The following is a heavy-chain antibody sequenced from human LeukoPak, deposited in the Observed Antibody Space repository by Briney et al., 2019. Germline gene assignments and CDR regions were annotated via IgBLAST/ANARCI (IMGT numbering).Heavy chain of an antibody. CDR2: IYSGGST. J-gene: IGHJ4*02. CDR1: GFTVSTNY. V-gene: IGHV3-66*01. D-gene: IGHD6-13*01. Sequence: GGSLRLSCAASGFTVSTNYMTWVRQAPGKGLEWVSVIYSGGSTYYADSLKGRFTISRDNSKNTLYLQMNSLRAEDTAVYYCARASMAAAGYYFDYWGQGVLVTVSS. CDR3: ARASMAAAGYYFDY.